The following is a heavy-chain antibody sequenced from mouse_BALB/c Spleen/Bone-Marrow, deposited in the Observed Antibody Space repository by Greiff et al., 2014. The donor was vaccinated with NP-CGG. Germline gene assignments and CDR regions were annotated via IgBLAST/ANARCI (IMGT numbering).Heavy chain of an antibody. CDR3: AREARTGAWFAY. V-gene: IGHV1-4*02. CDR2: IVPGSGYT. J-gene: IGHJ3*01. Sequence: VQLQQSGAELARPGASVKMSCKASGYTFTSYTIQWVKRRPGQGLEWVGYIVPGSGYTDYNQNFKDKTTLTADKSSSTAYMQLSSLTSAGSAVYYCAREARTGAWFAYWGQGTLVTVSA. CDR1: GYTFTSYT. D-gene: IGHD4-1*01.